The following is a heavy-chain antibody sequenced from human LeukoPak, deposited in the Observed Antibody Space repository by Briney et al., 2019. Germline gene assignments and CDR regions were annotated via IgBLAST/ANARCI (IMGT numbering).Heavy chain of an antibody. Sequence: GGSLRLSCAASGFTFSSYAMRWVRQAPGKGLEWVSAISGSGGSTYYADSVKGRFTISRDNSKNTLYLQMNSLRAEDTAVYYCARGESSGYYYHYWGQGTLVTVSS. V-gene: IGHV3-23*01. D-gene: IGHD3-22*01. J-gene: IGHJ4*02. CDR1: GFTFSSYA. CDR2: ISGSGGST. CDR3: ARGESSGYYYHY.